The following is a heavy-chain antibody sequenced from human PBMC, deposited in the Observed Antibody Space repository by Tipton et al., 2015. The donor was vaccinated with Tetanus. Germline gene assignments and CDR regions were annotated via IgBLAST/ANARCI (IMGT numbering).Heavy chain of an antibody. CDR2: IYPGDFEI. J-gene: IGHJ2*01. CDR1: GYSFTSYW. Sequence: QLVQSGAEVKKSGESLKISCKASGYSFTSYWIGWVRQMPGKGLEWMGIIYPGDFEIRYSPSFQGQVTISADKSITTAYLQWSSLKASDTAMYYCARRLGPYTGDQIWHFDLWGRGTLVTVSS. CDR3: ARRLGPYTGDQIWHFDL. V-gene: IGHV5-51*01. D-gene: IGHD7-27*01.